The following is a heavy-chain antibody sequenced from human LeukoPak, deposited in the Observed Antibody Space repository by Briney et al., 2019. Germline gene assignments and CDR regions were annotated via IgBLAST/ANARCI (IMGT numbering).Heavy chain of an antibody. D-gene: IGHD1-26*01. CDR3: ARESGSQLFDY. V-gene: IGHV1-2*02. J-gene: IGHJ4*02. CDR2: INPNSGGT. CDR1: GYTFTGYY. Sequence: GSVKVSCKASGYTFTGYYMHWVRRAPGQGLEWMGWINPNSGGTNHAQKFQGRVTMTRDTSISTAYMELSRLRPDDTAVYYCARESGSQLFDYWGQGTLVTVSS.